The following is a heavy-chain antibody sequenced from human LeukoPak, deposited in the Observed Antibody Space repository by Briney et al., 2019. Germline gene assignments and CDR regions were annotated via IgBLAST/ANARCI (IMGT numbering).Heavy chain of an antibody. CDR1: GGSISSSNYY. CDR2: IYYSGST. V-gene: IGHV4-39*01. Sequence: PSETLSLTCTVSGGSISSSNYYWGWIRQPPGKGLEWIGSIYYSGSTYYNPSLKSRVTISVDTSKNQFSLKLRSVTAADTAVYYCGSRSTYYYGSGSYYWSYWGQGTLVTVSS. D-gene: IGHD3-10*01. CDR3: GSRSTYYYGSGSYYWSY. J-gene: IGHJ4*02.